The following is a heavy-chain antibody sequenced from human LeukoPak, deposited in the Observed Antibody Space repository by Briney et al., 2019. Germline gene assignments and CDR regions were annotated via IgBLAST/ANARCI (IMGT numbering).Heavy chain of an antibody. CDR3: AKGGRKVYCTNGVCYQYYFDY. CDR1: GFTFSSYA. V-gene: IGHV3-23*01. Sequence: SGGSLRLSCAASGFTFSSYAMSWVRQAPGKGLEWVSAISCSGGSTYYADSVKGRFTISRDNSKNTLYLQMNSLRAEDTAVYYCAKGGRKVYCTNGVCYQYYFDYWGQGTLVTVSS. CDR2: ISCSGGST. D-gene: IGHD2-8*01. J-gene: IGHJ4*02.